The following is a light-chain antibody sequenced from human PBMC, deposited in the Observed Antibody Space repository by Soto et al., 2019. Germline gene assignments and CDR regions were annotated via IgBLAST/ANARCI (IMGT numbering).Light chain of an antibody. Sequence: DIHMTQSPSTLSASAGDRVNITCRASQDISTWLAWYQQKPGKAPKLLIYKASSLESEVPSRFSGSGSGTVFTLTINSLQPDDFASYFCQQYNTYPFTFGQGTKLEIQ. V-gene: IGKV1-5*03. J-gene: IGKJ2*01. CDR2: KAS. CDR1: QDISTW. CDR3: QQYNTYPFT.